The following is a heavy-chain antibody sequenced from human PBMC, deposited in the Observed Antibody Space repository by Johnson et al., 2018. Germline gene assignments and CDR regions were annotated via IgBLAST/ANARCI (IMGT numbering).Heavy chain of an antibody. Sequence: VQLVQSGGGLIQPGGSLRLSCAASGFTVSSNYMSWVRQAPGKGLEWVSVIYSGGSTYYADPVKGRFTISRDNSKTTLYLQMNSLRAEATAVYYCASGVGPDYYYYMDVWGKGTTVTVSS. CDR2: IYSGGST. V-gene: IGHV3-53*01. CDR1: GFTVSSNY. J-gene: IGHJ6*03. D-gene: IGHD1-26*01. CDR3: ASGVGPDYYYYMDV.